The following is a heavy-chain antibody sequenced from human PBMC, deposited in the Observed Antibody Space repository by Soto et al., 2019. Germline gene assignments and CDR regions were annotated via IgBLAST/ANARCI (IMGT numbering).Heavy chain of an antibody. CDR2: IYYSGST. V-gene: IGHV4-39*01. J-gene: IGHJ4*02. CDR1: GGSISSSSYY. D-gene: IGHD2-15*01. Sequence: QLQLQESGPGLVKPSETLSLTCTVSGGSISSSSYYWGWIRQPPGQELEWIGSIYYSGSTYYNPSLKSRVTISVDTSKNQCSLKLSSVTAADTAVYYCARHTILSELRYFDYWGQGTLVTVSS. CDR3: ARHTILSELRYFDY.